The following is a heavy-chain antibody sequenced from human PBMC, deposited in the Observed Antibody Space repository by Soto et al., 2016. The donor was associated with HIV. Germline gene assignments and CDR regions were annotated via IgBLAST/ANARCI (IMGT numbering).Heavy chain of an antibody. J-gene: IGHJ6*02. CDR3: ARERCYDSNGYFTPPCYGMDV. CDR1: GYTFTSYG. CDR2: ISAYNGNT. V-gene: IGHV1-18*01. D-gene: IGHD3-22*01. Sequence: QVQLVQSGAEVKKPGASVKVSCKASGYTFTSYGISWVRQAPGQGLEWMGWISAYNGNTNYAQKLQGRVTMTTDTSTSTAYMELRSLRSDDTAVYYCARERCYDSNGYFTPPCYGMDVWGQGTTVTVSS.